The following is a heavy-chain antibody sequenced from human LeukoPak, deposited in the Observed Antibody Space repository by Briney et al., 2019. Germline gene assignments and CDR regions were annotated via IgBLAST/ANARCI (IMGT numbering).Heavy chain of an antibody. Sequence: SSETLSLTCAVYGGSFSGFYWSWVRQPPGRGLEWIVEINHSESTHYNPSFKSRVTILVDTSRNQFSLKLTSVTAADTAVYYCARGPDSGTHFAWSDPWGQGTLVTVSS. D-gene: IGHD3-10*01. CDR2: INHSEST. CDR3: ARGPDSGTHFAWSDP. CDR1: GGSFSGFY. V-gene: IGHV4-34*01. J-gene: IGHJ5*02.